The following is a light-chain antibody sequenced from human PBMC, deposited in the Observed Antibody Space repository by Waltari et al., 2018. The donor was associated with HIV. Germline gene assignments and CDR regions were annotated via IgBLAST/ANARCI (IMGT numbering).Light chain of an antibody. V-gene: IGLV2-23*02. CDR1: SSHIASYCL. J-gene: IGLJ2*01. CDR3: CSYAGSGTVI. CDR2: EVT. Sequence: QSALTQPASVSGSPGPSITFSCTGTSSHIASYCLHSCYQHHPGTAPKLMIYEVTKRPSGVSDRFSGSKSGNTASLTISGLQAEDEAYYYCCSYAGSGTVIFGGGTKLTVL.